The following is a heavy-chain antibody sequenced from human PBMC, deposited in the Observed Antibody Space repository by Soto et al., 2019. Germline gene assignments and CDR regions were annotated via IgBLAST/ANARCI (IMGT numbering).Heavy chain of an antibody. CDR1: GGSFSDYY. J-gene: IGHJ4*02. D-gene: IGHD6-19*01. Sequence: QVQLQQWGAGLLKPSETLSLTCAVYGGSFSDYYWSWIRQPPGKGLEWIGEINHSGSTNYNPSLKSRVTISVDMSKNQCSLKLSSVTAADTAVYYCARGGGGWYVDYWGQGTLVTVSS. CDR3: ARGGGGWYVDY. CDR2: INHSGST. V-gene: IGHV4-34*01.